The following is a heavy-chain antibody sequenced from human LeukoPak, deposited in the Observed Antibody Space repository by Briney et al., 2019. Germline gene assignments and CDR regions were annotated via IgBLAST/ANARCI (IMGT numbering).Heavy chain of an antibody. V-gene: IGHV3-64*05. CDR3: VEGDDDFWGGNRSGMDV. Sequence: GGSLRLSCSASGFTFCSYAMHWVRQAPGKGLEYVSAISSNGGSTYYADSVRSRFTISRDTSKNTLYIQMCRLREEDTAVYNCVEGDDDFWGGNRSGMDVWGQGTTVTVSS. J-gene: IGHJ6*02. CDR2: ISSNGGST. D-gene: IGHD3-3*01. CDR1: GFTFCSYA.